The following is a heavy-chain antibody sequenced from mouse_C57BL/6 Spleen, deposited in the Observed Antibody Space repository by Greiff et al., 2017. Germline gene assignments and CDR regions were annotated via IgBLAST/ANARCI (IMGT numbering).Heavy chain of an antibody. Sequence: EVKLMEPGGGLVKPGGSLKLSCAASGFTFSDYGMHWVRQAPEKGLEWVAYISSGSSTIYYADKVKGRITITRDNAKNTLFLQMTRLRSEDTAMYYCAWPWRYGNYAMDYWGQGTLVTVSA. J-gene: IGHJ4*01. CDR3: AWPWRYGNYAMDY. CDR2: ISSGSSTI. V-gene: IGHV5-17*01. CDR1: GFTFSDYG. D-gene: IGHD2-1*01.